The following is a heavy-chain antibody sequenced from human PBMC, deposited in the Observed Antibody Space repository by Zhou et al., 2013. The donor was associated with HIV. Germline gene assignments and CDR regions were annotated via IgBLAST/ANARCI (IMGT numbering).Heavy chain of an antibody. CDR3: ARGTIPSNYNPYFYYGMDV. J-gene: IGHJ6*02. CDR1: GGSIGSSSYY. V-gene: IGHV4-61*02. D-gene: IGHD3-10*01. Sequence: QVQVQESGPGLVKPSETLSLTCTVSGGSIGSSSYYWSWIRQPAGKGLEWIGRMYTSGSTNYNPSLKSRVTMSIDTSKSHFSLKLSSVTAADTAVYYCARGTIPSNYNPYFYYGMDVWGQGTTVIVSS. CDR2: MYTSGST.